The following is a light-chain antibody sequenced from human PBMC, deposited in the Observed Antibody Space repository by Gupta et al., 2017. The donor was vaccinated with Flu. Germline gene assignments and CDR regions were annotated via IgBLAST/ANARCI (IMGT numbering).Light chain of an antibody. CDR2: GAS. J-gene: IGKJ2*01. V-gene: IGKV3-20*01. Sequence: EVVLAQSPGTLSLSPGERDTLSCRAIYSVSSSYLAWYQQKPGQAPRLLIYGASSRATGIPDRLSGSGSGTDFTLTISRREPEDFAVYYCQQYGSSPPNTFGQGTKLEI. CDR3: QQYGSSPPNT. CDR1: YSVSSSY.